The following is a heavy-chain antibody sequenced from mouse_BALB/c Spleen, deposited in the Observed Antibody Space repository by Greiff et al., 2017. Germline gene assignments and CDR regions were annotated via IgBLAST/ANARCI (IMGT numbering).Heavy chain of an antibody. Sequence: DVQLQESGTVLARPGASVKMSCKASGYTFTSYWMHWVKQRPGQGLEWIGAIYPGNSDTSYNQKFKDKAKLTAVTSTSTAYMELSSLTNEDSAVYYCTRRGSSWYFDVWGAGTTVTVSS. CDR3: TRRGSSWYFDV. CDR1: GYTFTSYW. J-gene: IGHJ1*01. CDR2: IYPGNSDT. V-gene: IGHV1-5*01. D-gene: IGHD1-1*01.